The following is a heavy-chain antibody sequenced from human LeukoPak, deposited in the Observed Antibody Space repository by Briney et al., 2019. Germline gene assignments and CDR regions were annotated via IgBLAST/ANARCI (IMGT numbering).Heavy chain of an antibody. CDR3: ARDPSVTIFGVVIPDAFDI. Sequence: GGSLRLSCAASGFTFSDYYMSWIRQAPGKGLEWVSYISSSGSTIYYADSVKGRFTISRDNAKNSLYLQMNSLRAEDTAVYYCARDPSVTIFGVVIPDAFDIWGQGTMVTVSS. CDR1: GFTFSDYY. D-gene: IGHD3-3*01. CDR2: ISSSGSTI. J-gene: IGHJ3*02. V-gene: IGHV3-11*04.